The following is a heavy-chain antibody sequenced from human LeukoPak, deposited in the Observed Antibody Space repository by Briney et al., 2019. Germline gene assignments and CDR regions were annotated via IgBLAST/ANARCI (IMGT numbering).Heavy chain of an antibody. V-gene: IGHV1-46*01. Sequence: ASVKASCTPSGYIFTTYYMHWVRQAPGHGLEWMGIINPCGGSTSYAQKFQDRVTMTRDTSTSTVYMELSSLRSDDTAVYYCAKDLRWDHPGFDPWGQGTLVSVSS. D-gene: IGHD4-23*01. CDR1: GYIFTTYY. J-gene: IGHJ5*02. CDR2: INPCGGST. CDR3: AKDLRWDHPGFDP.